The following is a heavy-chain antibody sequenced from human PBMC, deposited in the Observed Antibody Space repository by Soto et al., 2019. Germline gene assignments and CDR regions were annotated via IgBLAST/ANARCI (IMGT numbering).Heavy chain of an antibody. CDR3: ARHRGTISLTDY. V-gene: IGHV4-39*01. CDR1: GGSISSSSYY. CDR2: IYYSGST. Sequence: SETLSLTCTVSGGSISSSSYYWGWIRQPPGKGLEWIGSIYYSGSTYYNPSLKSRVTISVDTSKNQFSLKLSSVTAADTAVYCCARHRGTISLTDYWGQGTLVTVSS. D-gene: IGHD3-9*01. J-gene: IGHJ4*02.